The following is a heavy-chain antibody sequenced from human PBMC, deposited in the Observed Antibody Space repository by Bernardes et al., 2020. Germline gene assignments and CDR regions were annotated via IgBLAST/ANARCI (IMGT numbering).Heavy chain of an antibody. J-gene: IGHJ6*02. CDR1: GYSFTSYW. V-gene: IGHV5-10-1*01. D-gene: IGHD6-19*01. CDR2: IYPSDSYT. Sequence: GESLKISCKGSGYSFTSYWISWVRQMPGKGLEWMGRIYPSDSYTNYSPSFQGHVTISADKSISTAYLQWSSLKASDTAMYYCASARKYSSGWYVLDGMDVWGQGTTVTVSS. CDR3: ASARKYSSGWYVLDGMDV.